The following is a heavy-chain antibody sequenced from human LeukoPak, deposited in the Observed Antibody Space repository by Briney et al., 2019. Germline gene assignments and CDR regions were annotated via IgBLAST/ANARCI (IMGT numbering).Heavy chain of an antibody. CDR1: GGTFSSYA. Sequence: SVKVSCKASGGTFSSYAISWVRQVPGQGLEWMGRIIPIFGTANYAQKFQGRVTITTDESTSTAYMELSSLRSEGTAVYYCARDRPHTVTPFLGAFDIWGQGTMVTVSS. CDR2: IIPIFGTA. CDR3: ARDRPHTVTPFLGAFDI. D-gene: IGHD4-17*01. V-gene: IGHV1-69*05. J-gene: IGHJ3*02.